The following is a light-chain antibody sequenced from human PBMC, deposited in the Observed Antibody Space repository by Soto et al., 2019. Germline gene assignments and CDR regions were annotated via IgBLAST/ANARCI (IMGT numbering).Light chain of an antibody. CDR3: QQYTSYST. CDR1: QSINSR. CDR2: KAS. V-gene: IGKV1-5*03. Sequence: DIQMTQSPSTLSASVGDRVTITCRASQSINSRLAWYQQKSGRAPKLLIYKASSLESGVPSRFSGSGSGTEFTLTISSLQPDDFATYYCQQYTSYSTFGQGTKVEIK. J-gene: IGKJ1*01.